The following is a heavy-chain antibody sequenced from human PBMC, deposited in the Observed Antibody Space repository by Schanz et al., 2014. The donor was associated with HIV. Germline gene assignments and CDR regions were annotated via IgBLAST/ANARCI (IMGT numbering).Heavy chain of an antibody. V-gene: IGHV3-30*03. CDR1: GFTFSSYG. CDR2: ISYDGSNK. D-gene: IGHD6-19*01. J-gene: IGHJ4*02. CDR3: ARGVPAHSSGWYLDY. Sequence: QVQLVESGGGVVQPGRSLRLSCAASGFTFSSYGMHWVRQAPGKGLEWVAVISYDGSNKYYADSVKGRFTISRDISKNTLYLQMNSLRAEDTAVYYCARGVPAHSSGWYLDYWGQGTLVIVSS.